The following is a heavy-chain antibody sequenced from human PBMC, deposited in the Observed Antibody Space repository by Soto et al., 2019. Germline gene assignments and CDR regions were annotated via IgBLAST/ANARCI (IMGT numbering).Heavy chain of an antibody. CDR1: GFTFTLFA. Sequence: GGSLRLSCAASGFTFTLFAMHWVRQAPGKGLEWVAEIWYDGSNEYYGDSVKGRFTISRDNSKNTLYLQLNSLRAEDTAVYYCARVPEAGRPLFDYWGQGALVTVSS. V-gene: IGHV3-33*08. J-gene: IGHJ4*02. CDR2: IWYDGSNE. D-gene: IGHD6-6*01. CDR3: ARVPEAGRPLFDY.